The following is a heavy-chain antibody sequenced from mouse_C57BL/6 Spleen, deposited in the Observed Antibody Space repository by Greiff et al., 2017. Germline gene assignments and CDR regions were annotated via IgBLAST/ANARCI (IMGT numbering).Heavy chain of an antibody. D-gene: IGHD1-1*01. CDR2: INPSSGYT. CDR3: ARFTTVVSAGFDY. V-gene: IGHV1-4*01. Sequence: VQLQQSGAELARPGASVKMSCKASGYTFTSYTMHWVQPRPGQGLEWIGYINPSSGYTKYNQKFKDKATLTADNSSSTAYMQLSSLTSEDSAVYYCARFTTVVSAGFDYWGQGTTLTVSS. J-gene: IGHJ2*01. CDR1: GYTFTSYT.